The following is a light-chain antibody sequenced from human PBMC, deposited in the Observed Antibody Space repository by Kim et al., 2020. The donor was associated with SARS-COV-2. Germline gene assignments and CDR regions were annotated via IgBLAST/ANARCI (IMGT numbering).Light chain of an antibody. CDR1: QTVLYSSNNNNY. J-gene: IGKJ1*01. V-gene: IGKV4-1*01. CDR3: QQYHTTPWT. Sequence: ATIDCKSSQTVLYSSNNNNYLAWYQQKPGQPPRLLIYWASTRESGVPDRFSGSGSGTHFTLTISSLQAEDVAVYYCQQYHTTPWTFGQGTKVDIK. CDR2: WAS.